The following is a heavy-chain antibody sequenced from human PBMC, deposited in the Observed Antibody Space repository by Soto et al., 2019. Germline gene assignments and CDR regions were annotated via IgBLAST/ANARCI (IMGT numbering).Heavy chain of an antibody. CDR1: GYSFAGYW. J-gene: IGHJ4*02. V-gene: IGHV5-10-1*01. CDR3: ARQIYDSDNGPNFQYYFDS. D-gene: IGHD3-22*01. CDR2: IDPSDSQT. Sequence: GESLKISCKGSGYSFAGYWITWVRQKPGKGLEWMGRIDPSDSQTYYSPSFRGHVAISATKSITTVFLQWSSLRASDTAMYYCARQIYDSDNGPNFQYYFDSWGQGTPVTVSS.